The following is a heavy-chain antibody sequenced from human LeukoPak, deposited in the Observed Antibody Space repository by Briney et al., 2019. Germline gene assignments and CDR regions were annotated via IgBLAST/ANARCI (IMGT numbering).Heavy chain of an antibody. V-gene: IGHV4-34*01. Sequence: PSETLSLTCAVYGGSFSGYYWSWIRQPPGKGLEWIGEINHSGSTNYNPSLKSRVTISVDTSKNQFSLKLSSVTAADTAVYYCARGHFRVLFYWGQGTLVTVSS. J-gene: IGHJ4*02. CDR3: ARGHFRVLFY. CDR1: GGSFSGYY. CDR2: INHSGST.